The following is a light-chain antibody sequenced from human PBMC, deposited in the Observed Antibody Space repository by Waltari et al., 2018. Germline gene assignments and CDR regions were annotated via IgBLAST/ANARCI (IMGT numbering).Light chain of an antibody. CDR2: GAY. J-gene: IGKJ2*01. CDR3: QQYNNWPPYT. CDR1: QSVSSN. V-gene: IGKV3-15*01. Sequence: EIVMTPSPATLSVSPGDTASLPCRASQSVSSNLAWYQQKPGQAPRLLIYGAYTRATGIPARFSGSGSGTEFTLTISSLQSEDFAVYYCQQYNNWPPYTFGQGTKLEIK.